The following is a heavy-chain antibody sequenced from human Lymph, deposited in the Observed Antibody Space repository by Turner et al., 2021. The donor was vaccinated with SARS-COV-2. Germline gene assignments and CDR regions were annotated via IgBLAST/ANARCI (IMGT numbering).Heavy chain of an antibody. D-gene: IGHD3-10*01. Sequence: EVQRVESGGGLVQPGGSLRLSCAASGLTVSSNYMNWVRQAPEKVLELVSVIYRGGSPFYAGSVNGRFTISRDNSYITLYLQMPSLRAEDTAVYYCAIDFREGAFDIWGQGTMVTISS. CDR1: GLTVSSNY. CDR3: AIDFREGAFDI. V-gene: IGHV3-66*01. J-gene: IGHJ3*02. CDR2: IYRGGSP.